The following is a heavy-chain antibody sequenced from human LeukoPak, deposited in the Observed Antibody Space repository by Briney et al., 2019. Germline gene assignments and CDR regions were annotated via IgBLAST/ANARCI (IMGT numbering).Heavy chain of an antibody. CDR2: INHSGST. J-gene: IGHJ5*02. D-gene: IGHD3-10*01. Sequence: SETLSLTCAVYGGSFSGYYWSWIRQPPGKGLEWIGEINHSGSTNYNPSLKSRVTISVDTSKNQFSLKLSSVIAADTAVYYCARGLKRITMNWFDPWGQGTLVTVSS. CDR1: GGSFSGYY. CDR3: ARGLKRITMNWFDP. V-gene: IGHV4-34*01.